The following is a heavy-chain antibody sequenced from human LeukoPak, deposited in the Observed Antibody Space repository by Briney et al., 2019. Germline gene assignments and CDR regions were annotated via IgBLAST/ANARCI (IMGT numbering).Heavy chain of an antibody. Sequence: PSETLSLTCTASGGSISSYYWSWIRQPPGKGLEWIGYIYYSGSTNYNPSLKSRVTISVDTSKNQFSLKLSSVTAADTAVYYCARGSIAARPEDFYYFDYWGQGTLVTVSS. D-gene: IGHD6-6*01. CDR1: GGSISSYY. V-gene: IGHV4-59*01. J-gene: IGHJ4*02. CDR3: ARGSIAARPEDFYYFDY. CDR2: IYYSGST.